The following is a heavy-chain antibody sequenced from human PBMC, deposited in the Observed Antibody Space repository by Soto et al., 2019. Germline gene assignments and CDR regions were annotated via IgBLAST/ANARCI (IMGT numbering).Heavy chain of an antibody. CDR3: AGSKNRGVFFDY. CDR1: GDSLSTFY. V-gene: IGHV4-59*07. J-gene: IGHJ4*02. Sequence: TGTLYLTCTVSGDSLSTFYWSWMRQPPGKGLEWIGYIHYSGSTNYNPSLKSQVIISVDTSKNQFSLKLSSVTAADTAIYYCAGSKNRGVFFDYWGLGALVTVSS. CDR2: IHYSGST. D-gene: IGHD3-10*01.